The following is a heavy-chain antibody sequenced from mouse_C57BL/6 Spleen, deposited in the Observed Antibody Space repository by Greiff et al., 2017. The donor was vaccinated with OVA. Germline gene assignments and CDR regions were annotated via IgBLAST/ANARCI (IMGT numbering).Heavy chain of an antibody. J-gene: IGHJ2*01. CDR1: GYAFTNYL. D-gene: IGHD2-13*01. CDR2: INPGSGCT. V-gene: IGHV1-54*01. CDR3: ARSKVAAGETYFDY. Sequence: VQLVESGAELVRPGTSVKVSCKASGYAFTNYLIEWVKQRPGQGLEWIGAINPGSGCTNYNDKLKGKATLTVAKSSSTAYMQLSSLTSENSAVYYCARSKVAAGETYFDYWGQGTTLTVSS.